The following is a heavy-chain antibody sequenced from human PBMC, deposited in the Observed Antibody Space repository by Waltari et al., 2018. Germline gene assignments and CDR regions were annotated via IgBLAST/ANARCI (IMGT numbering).Heavy chain of an antibody. D-gene: IGHD1-26*01. V-gene: IGHV3-74*01. CDR2: INRDGSST. CDR3: ARDRRELHDY. Sequence: EVQLVESGGGLVQPGGSLRLPCAASGFTFSSYWMHWVRHAPGKGLVWVSRINRDGSSTSYADSVKVRFTISRDNAKNTRYLQMNSLRAEDTAVYYCARDRRELHDYWGQGTLVTVSS. J-gene: IGHJ4*02. CDR1: GFTFSSYW.